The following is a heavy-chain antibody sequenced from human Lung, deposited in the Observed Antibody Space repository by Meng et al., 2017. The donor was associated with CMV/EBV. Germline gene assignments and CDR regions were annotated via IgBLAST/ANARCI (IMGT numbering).Heavy chain of an antibody. D-gene: IGHD6-13*01. J-gene: IGHJ4*02. CDR2: INPSGGRT. Sequence: SVXVSXXADGYIFTSYFIHWVRQAPGQGLEWMGKINPSGGRTTYAQKFQGRLTMTRNSSTSTIYMEVSSLRPEDTAVYYCARGRGPSGSWYIDYWGQGTLVTVSS. CDR1: GYIFTSYF. CDR3: ARGRGPSGSWYIDY. V-gene: IGHV1-46*01.